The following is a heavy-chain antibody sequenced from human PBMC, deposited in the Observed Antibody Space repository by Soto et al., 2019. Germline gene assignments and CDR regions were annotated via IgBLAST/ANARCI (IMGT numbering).Heavy chain of an antibody. CDR1: GGSISTYY. V-gene: IGHV4-59*08. D-gene: IGHD6-19*01. J-gene: IGHJ5*02. Sequence: SETLSLTCTVTGGSISTYYWSWIRQPPGKGLEWIGHIYYTGNTNYNPSLKSRVTISVDTSKNQFSLKLSSVTAADTAVYYCASLTPGLANWFDPWGQGTLVTVSS. CDR3: ASLTPGLANWFDP. CDR2: IYYTGNT.